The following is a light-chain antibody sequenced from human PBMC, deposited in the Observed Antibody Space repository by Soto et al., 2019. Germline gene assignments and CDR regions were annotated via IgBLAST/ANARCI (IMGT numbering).Light chain of an antibody. CDR2: GVS. CDR1: HRVSSY. J-gene: IGKJ1*01. Sequence: EILMTQAPATPAVSPGGGATLSRSASHRVSSYLAWYQQKPGQAPRLLIYGVSTRANGVPARFSGSGSGTVFTLTISRLEPEDFGVYHCQQYDGSPQTFGQGTKVDIK. CDR3: QQYDGSPQT. V-gene: IGKV3-15*01.